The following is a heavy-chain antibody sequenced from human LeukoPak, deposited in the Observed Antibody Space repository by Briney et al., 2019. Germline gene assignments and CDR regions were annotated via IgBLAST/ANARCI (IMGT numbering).Heavy chain of an antibody. CDR1: GGTFSSYA. CDR2: IIPIFGTA. J-gene: IGHJ3*02. D-gene: IGHD1-7*01. Sequence: GASVKVSCKASGGTFSSYAISWVRQAPGQGLEWMGGIIPIFGTANYAQKFQGRVTITTDESTSTAYMELSSLRSEDTAVYYCGRSLTGTTLCAFDIWGQGTMVTVSS. V-gene: IGHV1-69*05. CDR3: GRSLTGTTLCAFDI.